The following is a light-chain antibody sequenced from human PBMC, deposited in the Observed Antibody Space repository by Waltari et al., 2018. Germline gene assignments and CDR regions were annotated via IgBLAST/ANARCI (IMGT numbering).Light chain of an antibody. CDR2: STN. CDR1: TGAVTSGFY. V-gene: IGLV7-43*01. Sequence: QTVVTQEPSLTVSPGGTVTLTCASSTGAVTSGFYPSWFQQKPGQPPSALIYSTNNKHYWTLARFSGSLLGCKAALTLSGVQVEDEAEYYCLLYYGGAQVFGRGTKLTVL. J-gene: IGLJ3*02. CDR3: LLYYGGAQV.